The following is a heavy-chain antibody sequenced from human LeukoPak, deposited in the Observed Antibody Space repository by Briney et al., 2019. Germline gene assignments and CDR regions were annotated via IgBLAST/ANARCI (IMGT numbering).Heavy chain of an antibody. J-gene: IGHJ4*02. CDR1: GGTFSSYA. V-gene: IGHV1-69*05. CDR3: ARAYRTLNCGGDCYSFDY. Sequence: ASVKVSCKASGGTFSSYAISWVRQAPGQGLEWMGGIIPIFGTANYAQKFQGRVTITTDESTSTAYMELSSLRSEDTAVYYCARAYRTLNCGGDCYSFDYWGQGTLVTVSS. D-gene: IGHD2-21*02. CDR2: IIPIFGTA.